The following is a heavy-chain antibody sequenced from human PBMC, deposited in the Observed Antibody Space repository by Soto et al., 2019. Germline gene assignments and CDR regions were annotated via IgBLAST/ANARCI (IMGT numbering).Heavy chain of an antibody. CDR2: IKDDGGET. CDR3: AKGGHIDF. D-gene: IGHD3-16*01. Sequence: EVQLVESGGGLVQPGGSLRLSCAASGFSFSTYWMSWVCQAPGKGLEWVANIKDDGGETYYVDSVKGRFTISRDNAKTSLFLQMNSLRAEDTAVYYCAKGGHIDFCGQGTLVTVSS. J-gene: IGHJ4*02. V-gene: IGHV3-7*03. CDR1: GFSFSTYW.